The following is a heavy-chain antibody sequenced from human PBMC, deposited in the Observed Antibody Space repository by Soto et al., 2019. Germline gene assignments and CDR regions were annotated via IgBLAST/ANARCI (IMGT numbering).Heavy chain of an antibody. CDR3: VMVDNYVTPTPQDV. J-gene: IGHJ6*02. V-gene: IGHV1-18*01. D-gene: IGHD3-16*01. CDR1: GYIFVNYG. CDR2: ISPYTGNT. Sequence: QVQLVQSGDEVKKPGASVKVSCKASGYIFVNYGIAWVRQAPRQGLEWMGWISPYTGNTHSSSKVQGRLTMTTDTSTTTAYMDMGSLTSEDTAVYYCVMVDNYVTPTPQDVLGQGTTVTVSS.